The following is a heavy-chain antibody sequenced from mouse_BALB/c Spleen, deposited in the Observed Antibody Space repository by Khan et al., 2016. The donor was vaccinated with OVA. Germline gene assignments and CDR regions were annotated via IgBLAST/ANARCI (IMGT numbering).Heavy chain of an antibody. D-gene: IGHD1-1*01. Sequence: EVQLVESGPSLVKPSHTLSLTCSVTGDSITSGFWNWIRQFPGNKFEYMGYVTYSGNTYYNPSLKSRISITRDTSKSQYYLQLNSVTTEDTATYFCARTYGSWAMDYWGQGTSVTVSS. CDR1: GDSITSGF. J-gene: IGHJ4*01. CDR3: ARTYGSWAMDY. CDR2: VTYSGNT. V-gene: IGHV3-8*02.